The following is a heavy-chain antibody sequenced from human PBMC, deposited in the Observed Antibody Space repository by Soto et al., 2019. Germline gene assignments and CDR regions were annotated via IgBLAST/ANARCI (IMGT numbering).Heavy chain of an antibody. J-gene: IGHJ6*02. Sequence: SVKVSCKASGGTFSSYAVSWVRQAPGQGLEWMGGIIPIFGTVIYAQQFQGRVTITADESTKTAYMELRSLRLEDTAVYYCARDSHPPALSGDIMRWDVWGQGTTVTVSS. CDR3: ARDSHPPALSGDIMRWDV. CDR2: IIPIFGTV. CDR1: GGTFSSYA. V-gene: IGHV1-69*13. D-gene: IGHD2-15*01.